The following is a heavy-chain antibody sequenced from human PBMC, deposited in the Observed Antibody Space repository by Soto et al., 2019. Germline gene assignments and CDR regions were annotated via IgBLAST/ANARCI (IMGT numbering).Heavy chain of an antibody. V-gene: IGHV1-18*01. D-gene: IGHD6-19*01. CDR3: ARDLSGWSITPPPIDY. Sequence: QVQLVQSGAEVKKPGASVKVSCKASGYTFTSYGISWVRQAPGQGLEWMGWISAYNGNTNYAPKLQGRVTMTTDTSMSTAYMELRSLRSDDTAVYYCARDLSGWSITPPPIDYWGQGTLVTVSS. J-gene: IGHJ4*02. CDR1: GYTFTSYG. CDR2: ISAYNGNT.